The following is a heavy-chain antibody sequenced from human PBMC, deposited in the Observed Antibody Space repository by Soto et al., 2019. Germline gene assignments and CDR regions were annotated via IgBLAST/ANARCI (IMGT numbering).Heavy chain of an antibody. CDR3: ARDLWGYCGTDCYPLDV. V-gene: IGHV4-59*01. D-gene: IGHD2-21*02. J-gene: IGHJ6*02. CDR1: GGTISRYY. CDR2: MYNTGST. Sequence: QVQLQESGPGLVKPSETLSLTCTVSGGTISRYYWSWIRQPPGKGLEWIGYMYNTGSTVYNPSFKGRVTISVATAKNQFSLTLNSVTAADTAVYYCARDLWGYCGTDCYPLDVWGQGTTVTVSS.